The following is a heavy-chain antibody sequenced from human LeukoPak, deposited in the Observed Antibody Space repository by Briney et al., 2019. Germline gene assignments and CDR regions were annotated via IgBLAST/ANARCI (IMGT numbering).Heavy chain of an antibody. CDR2: ISAYNGNT. CDR1: GYTFTGYY. Sequence: ASVKVSCKASGYTFTGYYMHWVRQAPGQGLEWMGWISAYNGNTNYAQKLQGRVTMTTDTSTSTAYMELRSLRSDDTAVYYCARGGTHYYDSSGYELLGYYGMDVWSQGTTVTVSS. CDR3: ARGGTHYYDSSGYELLGYYGMDV. V-gene: IGHV1-18*04. D-gene: IGHD3-22*01. J-gene: IGHJ6*02.